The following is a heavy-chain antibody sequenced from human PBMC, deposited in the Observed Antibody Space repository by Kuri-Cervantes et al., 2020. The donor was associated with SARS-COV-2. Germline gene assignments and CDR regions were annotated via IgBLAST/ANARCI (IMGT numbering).Heavy chain of an antibody. CDR2: ISYDGSNK. CDR3: ARDRGDTAIGGGLFDP. V-gene: IGHV3-30*07. J-gene: IGHJ5*02. D-gene: IGHD5-18*01. CDR1: GFTFSSYA. Sequence: GESLKISCAASGFTFSSYAMHWVRQAPGKGLEWVAVISYDGSNKYYADSVKGRFTISRDNAKITLYLQMNSLRAEDTAVYYCARDRGDTAIGGGLFDPWGQGTLVTVSS.